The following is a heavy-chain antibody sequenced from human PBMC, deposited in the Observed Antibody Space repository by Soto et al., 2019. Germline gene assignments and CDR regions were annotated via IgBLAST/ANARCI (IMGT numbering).Heavy chain of an antibody. CDR2: MNANSGGA. V-gene: IGHV1-2*02. CDR1: GYTFTGYY. J-gene: IGHJ4*02. Sequence: QVQLVQSGAEVKKPGASVKVSCKASGYTFTGYYIHWVRQAPGQGLEWMGWMNANSGGANHAPKFQGRVAMSRDTSTNTAYLQMRALTSDDTAGYYFARDQSGGDLGSPDYWGQGTLVTVSS. D-gene: IGHD1-26*01. CDR3: ARDQSGGDLGSPDY.